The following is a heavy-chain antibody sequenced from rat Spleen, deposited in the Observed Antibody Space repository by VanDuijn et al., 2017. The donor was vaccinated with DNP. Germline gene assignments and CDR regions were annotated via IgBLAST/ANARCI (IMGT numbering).Heavy chain of an antibody. D-gene: IGHD4-4*01. J-gene: IGHJ2*01. CDR1: GFTFSNYD. CDR3: ARDFRGSDY. CDR2: ITSDGGST. Sequence: EVQLVESGGGLVQPGRSVKLSCAASGFTFSNYDMAWVRQTPKKGLEWVATITSDGGSTYYRDTVKGRVSITRDNAKNILYLQMNSLRSEDTATYYCARDFRGSDYWGQGVMVTVSS. V-gene: IGHV5-7*01.